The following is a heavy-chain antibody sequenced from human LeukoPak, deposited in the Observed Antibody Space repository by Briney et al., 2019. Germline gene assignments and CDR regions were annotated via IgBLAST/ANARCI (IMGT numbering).Heavy chain of an antibody. CDR2: MYPGNSDI. D-gene: IGHD4-23*01. V-gene: IGHV5-51*01. CDR3: ARTSVDYGGNALYFDS. Sequence: GESLKLSCKGSGYTFSTHWIGWVRQMPGKGLEWMAFMYPGNSDIRYSPSFQGQVTMSADRSITTAYLHWSGLNAPRTAKSYVARTSVDYGGNALYFDSWGPGTPVTVSS. CDR1: GYTFSTHW. J-gene: IGHJ4*02.